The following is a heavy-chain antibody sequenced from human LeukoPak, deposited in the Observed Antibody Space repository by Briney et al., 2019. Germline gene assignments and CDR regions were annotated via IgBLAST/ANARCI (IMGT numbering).Heavy chain of an antibody. D-gene: IGHD3-22*01. Sequence: ASVKVSCKASGYTFTGYYIHWVRQAPGQGLEWMAWINPNNGGTNYAQRFQGRVTVATDTSISTAYMELSRLRSDDTAVYYCARAPDSDSSGYSHWGQGTLVTVAP. J-gene: IGHJ4*02. V-gene: IGHV1-2*02. CDR1: GYTFTGYY. CDR2: INPNNGGT. CDR3: ARAPDSDSSGYSH.